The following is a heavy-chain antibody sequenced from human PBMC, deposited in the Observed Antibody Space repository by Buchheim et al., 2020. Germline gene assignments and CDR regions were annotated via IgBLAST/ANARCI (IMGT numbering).Heavy chain of an antibody. CDR2: IYSGGST. J-gene: IGHJ6*02. CDR3: ARLGIILEPYGMDV. Sequence: EVQLVESGGGLVQPGGSLRLSCAASGFTVSSNYMSWVRQAPGKGLEWVSVIYSGGSTYYADSVKGRFTISRDNSKNTLYLQMNRLRAEDTAGYYCARLGIILEPYGMDVWGQGTT. D-gene: IGHD3-3*01. CDR1: GFTVSSNY. V-gene: IGHV3-66*04.